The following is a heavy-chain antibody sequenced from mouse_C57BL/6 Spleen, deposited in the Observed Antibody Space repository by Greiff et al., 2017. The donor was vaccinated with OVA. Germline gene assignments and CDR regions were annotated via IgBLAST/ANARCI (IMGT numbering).Heavy chain of an antibody. CDR3: ARSYYGSSYWYFDV. CDR2: IHPNSGST. CDR1: GYTFTSYW. J-gene: IGHJ1*03. D-gene: IGHD1-1*01. Sequence: VQLQQSGAELVKPGASVKLSCKASGYTFTSYWMHWVKQRPGQGLEWIGMIHPNSGSTNYNEKFKSKATLTVDKSSSTAYMQLSSLTSEDSAVYYCARSYYGSSYWYFDVWGTGTTVTVSS. V-gene: IGHV1-64*01.